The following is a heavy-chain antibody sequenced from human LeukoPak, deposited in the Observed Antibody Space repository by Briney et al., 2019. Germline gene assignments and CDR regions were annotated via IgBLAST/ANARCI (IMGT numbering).Heavy chain of an antibody. CDR1: GGTFSSYA. D-gene: IGHD6-19*01. Sequence: GASVKVSCKASGGTFSSYAISWGRQAPGQGLEWMGGIIPIFGTANYAQKFQGRVTITADKSTSTAYMELSSLRSEDTAVYYCASLTGYSSGWYFFDYWGQGTLVTVSS. CDR2: IIPIFGTA. V-gene: IGHV1-69*06. CDR3: ASLTGYSSGWYFFDY. J-gene: IGHJ4*02.